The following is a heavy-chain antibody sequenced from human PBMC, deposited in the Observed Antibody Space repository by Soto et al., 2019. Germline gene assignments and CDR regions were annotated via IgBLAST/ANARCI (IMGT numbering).Heavy chain of an antibody. Sequence: QVQLVQSGAEVKKPGSSVKVSCKASGGTFSSYAISWVRQAPGQGLEWMGGIIPIFGTANYAQKFQGRVTITADESTSTAYMELSSLRSEDTAVYYCARTVQAVDIVAMTMTTVTNSSYYGMDVWGQGTTVTVSS. J-gene: IGHJ6*02. D-gene: IGHD5-12*01. V-gene: IGHV1-69*01. CDR1: GGTFSSYA. CDR3: ARTVQAVDIVAMTMTTVTNSSYYGMDV. CDR2: IIPIFGTA.